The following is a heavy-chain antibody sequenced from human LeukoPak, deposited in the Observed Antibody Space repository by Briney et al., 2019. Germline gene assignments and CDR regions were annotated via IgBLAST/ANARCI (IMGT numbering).Heavy chain of an antibody. J-gene: IGHJ3*02. D-gene: IGHD3-22*01. CDR1: GGSFSGYY. V-gene: IGHV4-34*01. CDR2: INHSGST. CDR3: ARRTGSGYRDAFDI. Sequence: SETLSLTCAVYGGSFSGYYWSWIRQPPGKGLEWIGEINHSGSTNYNPSLKSRVTISVDTSKNQFSLKLSSVTAADTAVYYCARRTGSGYRDAFDIWGQGTMVTVSS.